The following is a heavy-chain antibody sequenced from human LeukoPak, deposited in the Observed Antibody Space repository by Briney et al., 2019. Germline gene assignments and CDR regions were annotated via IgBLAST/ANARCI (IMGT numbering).Heavy chain of an antibody. V-gene: IGHV3-20*04. CDR3: ARDGTRDGYNYFDY. D-gene: IGHD5-24*01. CDR2: INWNGGST. CDR1: GFTFDGYG. Sequence: GGSLRLSCAASGFTFDGYGMSWVRQAPGKGLEWVSGINWNGGSTGYADSVKGRFTISRDNAKNSLYLQMNSLRAEDTALYYCARDGTRDGYNYFDYWGQGTLVTVSS. J-gene: IGHJ4*02.